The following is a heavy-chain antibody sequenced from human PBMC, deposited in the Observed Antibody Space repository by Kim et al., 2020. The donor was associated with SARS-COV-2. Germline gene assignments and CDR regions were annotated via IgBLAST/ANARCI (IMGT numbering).Heavy chain of an antibody. Sequence: GGSLRLSCAASGFTFSSYEMNWVRQAPGKGLEWVSYISSSGSTIYYADSVKGRFTISRDNAKNSLYLQMNSLRAEDTAVYYCARDYYDSSGYYYAADAFDIWGQGTMVTVSS. CDR3: ARDYYDSSGYYYAADAFDI. V-gene: IGHV3-48*03. J-gene: IGHJ3*02. D-gene: IGHD3-22*01. CDR2: ISSSGSTI. CDR1: GFTFSSYE.